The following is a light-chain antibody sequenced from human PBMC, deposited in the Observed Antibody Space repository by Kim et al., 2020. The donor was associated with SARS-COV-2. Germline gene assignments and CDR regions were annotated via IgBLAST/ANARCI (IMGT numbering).Light chain of an antibody. J-gene: IGLJ1*01. CDR2: DVS. Sequence: GRSITISCTGTSSDVGGYNYVSWYQQHPGKAPKLMIYDVSTRPSGVSNRFSGSKSGNTASLTISGLQAEDEADYYCSSYTSSSTYVFGTGTKVTVL. V-gene: IGLV2-14*03. CDR1: SSDVGGYNY. CDR3: SSYTSSSTYV.